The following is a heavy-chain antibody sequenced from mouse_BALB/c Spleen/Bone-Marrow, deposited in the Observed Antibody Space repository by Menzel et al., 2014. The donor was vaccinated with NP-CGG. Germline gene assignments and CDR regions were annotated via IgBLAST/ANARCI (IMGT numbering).Heavy chain of an antibody. D-gene: IGHD2-14*01. CDR2: IYPGDGDT. J-gene: IGHJ4*01. CDR3: ARWYRDPHFAMDY. V-gene: IGHV1-80*01. CDR1: GYAFSSYW. Sequence: QVQLKHSGAELVRPGSSVKISCKASGYAFSSYWMNWVKQRPGQGLEWIGQIYPGDGDTNYNGNFKDKATLTVDRSSSTAFMQLSGLTSEDSAVYFCARWYRDPHFAMDYWGPGTSVTVSS.